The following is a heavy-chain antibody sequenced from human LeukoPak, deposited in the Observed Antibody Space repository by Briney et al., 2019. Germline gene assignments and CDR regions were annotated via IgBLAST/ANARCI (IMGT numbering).Heavy chain of an antibody. V-gene: IGHV3-23*01. CDR3: AKDRQKYYDILTGYSSIDP. CDR2: ISGSGGST. CDR1: GFTFSSYG. J-gene: IGHJ5*02. Sequence: GGSLRLSCAASGFTFSSYGMSWVRQAPGKGLEWVSAISGSGGSTYYADSVKGRFTISRDNSKSTLYLQMNSLRAEDTAVYYCAKDRQKYYDILTGYSSIDPWGQGTLVTVSS. D-gene: IGHD3-9*01.